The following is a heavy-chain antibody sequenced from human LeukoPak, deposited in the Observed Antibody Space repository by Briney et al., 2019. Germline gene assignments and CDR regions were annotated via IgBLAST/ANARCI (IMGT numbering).Heavy chain of an antibody. D-gene: IGHD2-15*01. CDR3: ARGHYRLSWCSGGSCYSPGFDY. J-gene: IGHJ4*02. CDR1: GGSISSSSYY. CDR2: IYYSGST. Sequence: PSETLSLTCTVSGGSISSSSYYWGWIRQPPGKGLEWIGSIYYSGSTYYNPSLKSRVTISVDTSKNQFSLKLSSVTAADTAVYYCARGHYRLSWCSGGSCYSPGFDYWGQGTLVTVSS. V-gene: IGHV4-39*07.